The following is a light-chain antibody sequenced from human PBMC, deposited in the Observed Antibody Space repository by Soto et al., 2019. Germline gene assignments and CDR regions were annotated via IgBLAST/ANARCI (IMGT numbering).Light chain of an antibody. J-gene: IGLJ1*01. CDR3: QSYASSLSGYV. CDR2: GNS. CDR1: SSNIGAGYD. V-gene: IGLV1-40*01. Sequence: QSVLTQPPSVSGAPGQRVTISCTGSSSNIGAGYDVHWYQQLPGTAPKLLIYGNSNRPSGVPDRFSGSKSGTSASLAITGLQAEDEADYYCQSYASSLSGYVFGTGNKVT.